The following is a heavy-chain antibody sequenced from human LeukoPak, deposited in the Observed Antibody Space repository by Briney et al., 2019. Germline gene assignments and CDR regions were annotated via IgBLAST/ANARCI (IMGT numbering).Heavy chain of an antibody. CDR2: INPNSGGT. V-gene: IGHV1-2*02. D-gene: IGHD3-16*01. CDR3: ARVDYDYVWGSYNYFDY. Sequence: ASVKVSCKASGYTFTGYYMHWVRQAPGQGLEWMGWINPNSGGTNYAQKFQGRVTMTRDTSISTAYMELSRLRSDDTAVYYCARVDYDYVWGSYNYFDYWGQGTLVTVSS. J-gene: IGHJ4*02. CDR1: GYTFTGYY.